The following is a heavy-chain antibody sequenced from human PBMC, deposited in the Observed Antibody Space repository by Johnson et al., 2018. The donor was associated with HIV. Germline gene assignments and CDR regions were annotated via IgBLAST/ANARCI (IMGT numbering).Heavy chain of an antibody. CDR3: ARHYGWGDHWDAFDI. CDR1: GFSFSSYW. D-gene: IGHD4-17*01. V-gene: IGHV3-74*02. J-gene: IGHJ3*02. Sequence: VLLVESGGGVVQPGRSLRLSCAASGFSFSSYWMHWVRQAPGKGLVWVSRINRDGSSTNYADSVKGRFTISRDNAKNKLYLQMSSLRAEDTAVYYCARHYGWGDHWDAFDIWDQGTMVTVSS. CDR2: INRDGSST.